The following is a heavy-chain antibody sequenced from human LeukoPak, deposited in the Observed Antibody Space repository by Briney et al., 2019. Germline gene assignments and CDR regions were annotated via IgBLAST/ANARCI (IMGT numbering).Heavy chain of an antibody. D-gene: IGHD5-12*01. V-gene: IGHV4-39*07. CDR1: GGSISSSSYY. Sequence: SETLSLTCTVSGGSISSSSYYWGWIRQPPGKGLEWIGSIYYSGSTYYNPSLKSRVTISVDTSKNQFSLKLSSVTAADTAVYYCARDGYRSTPDAFDIWGQGTMVTVSS. J-gene: IGHJ3*02. CDR3: ARDGYRSTPDAFDI. CDR2: IYYSGST.